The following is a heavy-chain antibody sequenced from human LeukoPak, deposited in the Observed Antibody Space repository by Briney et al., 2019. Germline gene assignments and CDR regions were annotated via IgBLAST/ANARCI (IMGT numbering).Heavy chain of an antibody. J-gene: IGHJ4*02. CDR2: INHSGST. D-gene: IGHD1-26*01. V-gene: IGHV4-34*01. Sequence: PSETLSLTCTVSGGSISSYYWSWIRQPPGKGLEWIGEINHSGSTNYNPSLKSRVTISVDTSKNQFSLKLSSVTAADTAVYYCARLGRSVGYWGQGTLVTVSS. CDR1: GGSISSYY. CDR3: ARLGRSVGY.